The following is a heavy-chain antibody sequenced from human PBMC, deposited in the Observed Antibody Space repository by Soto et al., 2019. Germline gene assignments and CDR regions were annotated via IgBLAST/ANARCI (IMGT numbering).Heavy chain of an antibody. CDR2: ISYDGSNK. CDR1: GFTFSSYG. J-gene: IGHJ6*02. Sequence: PGGSLRLSCAASGFTFSSYGMHWVRQAPGKGLEWVALISYDGSNKYYADSVKGRFTISRDTSKNTLYLQMNSLRAEDTAVYYCARDGGVKRYFDWASYGMDVWGQGTTVTVSS. V-gene: IGHV3-30*19. D-gene: IGHD3-9*01. CDR3: ARDGGVKRYFDWASYGMDV.